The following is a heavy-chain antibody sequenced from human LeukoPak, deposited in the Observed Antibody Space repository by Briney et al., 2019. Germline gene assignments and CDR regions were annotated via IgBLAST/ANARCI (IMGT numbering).Heavy chain of an antibody. CDR3: ARDSPGYSSSWYIHEGMDV. Sequence: PGRSLRLSCAASGFTFSSYGMHWVRQAPGKGLEWVAVIWYDGSNKYYADSVKGRFTISRDNSKNTLYLQMNSLRAEDTAVYYCARDSPGYSSSWYIHEGMDVWGQGTTVTVSS. V-gene: IGHV3-33*01. J-gene: IGHJ6*02. D-gene: IGHD6-13*01. CDR2: IWYDGSNK. CDR1: GFTFSSYG.